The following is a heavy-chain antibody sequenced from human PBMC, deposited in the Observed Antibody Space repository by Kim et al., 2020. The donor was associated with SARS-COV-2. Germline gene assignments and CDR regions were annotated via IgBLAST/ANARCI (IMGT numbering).Heavy chain of an antibody. CDR1: GFTFGSYV. V-gene: IGHV3-30-3*01. J-gene: IGHJ6*03. CDR2: ISYDGRNN. CDR3: AREGSAFQYSYVDV. D-gene: IGHD2-21*01. Sequence: GGSLRLSCSASGFTFGSYVMHWVRQAPGKGLEWVALISYDGRNNYYTDSVKGRFTISRDNSKNTLFLQMNSLRLEDTALYYCAREGSAFQYSYVDVWGKG.